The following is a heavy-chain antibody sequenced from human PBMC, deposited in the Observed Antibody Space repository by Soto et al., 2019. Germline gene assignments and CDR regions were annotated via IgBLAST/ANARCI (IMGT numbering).Heavy chain of an antibody. Sequence: SDTQPLTQEVHGGYVCSARYYSSWEQKPPGKGLEWIGEMSHSGGTHFNPSLKSRVTISVDTSKNQFSLKMSFVTAADTALYYCARVERGTATTVVDAFDIWGPGTMVTVSS. V-gene: IGHV4-34*01. CDR1: GGYVCSARYY. J-gene: IGHJ3*02. D-gene: IGHD1-1*01. CDR2: MSHSGGT. CDR3: ARVERGTATTVVDAFDI.